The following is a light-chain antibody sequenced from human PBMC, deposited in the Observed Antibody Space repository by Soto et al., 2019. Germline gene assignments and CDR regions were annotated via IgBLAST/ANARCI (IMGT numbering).Light chain of an antibody. CDR3: SSYAGSNTIYV. Sequence: QSALTQPPSASGSPGQSITISCTGTSSDIGSYNYVSWYQQHPGKAPKLMIYEVIKRPSGVPDRFSASRSGNTASLPVSGLQAVDEAAYYCSSYAGSNTIYVFGTGTKVTVL. CDR2: EVI. CDR1: SSDIGSYNY. J-gene: IGLJ1*01. V-gene: IGLV2-8*01.